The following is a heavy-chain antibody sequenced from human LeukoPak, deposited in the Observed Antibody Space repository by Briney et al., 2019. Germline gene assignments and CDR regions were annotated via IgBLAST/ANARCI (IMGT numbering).Heavy chain of an antibody. D-gene: IGHD2-2*01. CDR1: GASISSYY. J-gene: IGHJ5*02. V-gene: IGHV4-59*01. Sequence: SETLSLTCTVSGASISSYYWSWIRQPPGKGLEWVGYIYYSGSTNYNPSLKSRVTISVDTSKNQFSLKLSSVTAADTAVYYCARGSGVVPAAMSRYSGYDFKSRYNWFDPWGQGTLVTVSS. CDR3: ARGSGVVPAAMSRYSGYDFKSRYNWFDP. CDR2: IYYSGST.